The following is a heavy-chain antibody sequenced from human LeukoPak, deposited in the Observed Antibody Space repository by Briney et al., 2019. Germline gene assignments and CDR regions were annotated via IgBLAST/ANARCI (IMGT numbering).Heavy chain of an antibody. CDR1: GGTFSIYA. CDR2: IIPIFGTA. D-gene: IGHD3-10*01. Sequence: SVKLSCRASGGTFSIYAISGVPRAPGQGLEWMGGIIPIFGTANYAQKFQGRATNTADEPTTRVYRELSSLTSGDPAVYYCARHGAYYGSGSYYYFDYWGQGTLVTVSS. V-gene: IGHV1-69*13. CDR3: ARHGAYYGSGSYYYFDY. J-gene: IGHJ4*02.